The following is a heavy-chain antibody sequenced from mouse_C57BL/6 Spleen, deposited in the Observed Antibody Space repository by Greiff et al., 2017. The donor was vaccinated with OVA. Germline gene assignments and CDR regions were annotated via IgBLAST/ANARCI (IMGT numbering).Heavy chain of an antibody. J-gene: IGHJ2*01. CDR2: IHPRSGNT. Sequence: VHLVESGAELARPGASVKLSCKASGYTFTSYGISWVKQRTGQGLEWIGEIHPRSGNTYYNEKFKGKATLTADKSSSTAYMELRSLTSEDSAVYFCARGEEGNPYYFDYWGQGTTLTVSS. CDR1: GYTFTSYG. V-gene: IGHV1-81*01. CDR3: ARGEEGNPYYFDY. D-gene: IGHD2-1*01.